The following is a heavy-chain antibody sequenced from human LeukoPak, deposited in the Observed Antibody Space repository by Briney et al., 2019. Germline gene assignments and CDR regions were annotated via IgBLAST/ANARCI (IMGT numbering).Heavy chain of an antibody. CDR1: GYTFTGYY. CDR2: FNPNSGGT. D-gene: IGHD3-22*01. Sequence: GASVKVSCKASGYTFTGYYMHWVRQAPGQGLEWMGWFNPNSGGTNYAQKFQGRVTMTRDTSISTAYMELSRLRSDDTAVYYCARGAVYYYDSSGSFDYWGQGTLVTVSS. J-gene: IGHJ4*02. V-gene: IGHV1-2*02. CDR3: ARGAVYYYDSSGSFDY.